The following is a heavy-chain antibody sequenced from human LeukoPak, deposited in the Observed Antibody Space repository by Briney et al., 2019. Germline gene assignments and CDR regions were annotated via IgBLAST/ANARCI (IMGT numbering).Heavy chain of an antibody. Sequence: GASVNVSYMASGYTFTLYYLHWGRQAPGQGLEWMGWINPNNGGTNYAQKFQGRVTMTRDTSISTAYMELSRLSSDDTAFFYCARGRLGSGSQYDAFDIWGQGTMVTVSS. D-gene: IGHD3-10*01. CDR2: INPNNGGT. CDR1: GYTFTLYY. V-gene: IGHV1-2*02. CDR3: ARGRLGSGSQYDAFDI. J-gene: IGHJ3*02.